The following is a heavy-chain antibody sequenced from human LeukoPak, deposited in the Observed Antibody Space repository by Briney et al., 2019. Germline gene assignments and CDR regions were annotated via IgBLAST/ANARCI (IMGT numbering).Heavy chain of an antibody. J-gene: IGHJ6*03. CDR2: IIPILGTA. Sequence: GASVKVSCKASGGTFSSYAISWVRQAPGQGLEWMGGIIPILGTANYAQKFQGRVTITADKSTSTAYMELSSLRSEDTAVYYCARGIVLMERYYYFMDVWGKGNTVTVSS. V-gene: IGHV1-69*10. CDR3: ARGIVLMERYYYFMDV. CDR1: GGTFSSYA. D-gene: IGHD2-8*01.